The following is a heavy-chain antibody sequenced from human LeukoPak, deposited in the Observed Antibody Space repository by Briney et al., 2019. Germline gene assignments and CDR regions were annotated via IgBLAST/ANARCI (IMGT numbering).Heavy chain of an antibody. CDR3: AKDRTVRGAYYPRNNRFDP. J-gene: IGHJ5*02. V-gene: IGHV3-23*01. CDR1: GFTFSSYA. CDR2: ISGSGGSP. D-gene: IGHD3-10*01. Sequence: GGSLSLSCAASGFTFSSYAMSWVRQAPGKGLECVSGISGSGGSPYYADSVKGRFTISRDNSKTTLYLQMNSLRAEDTAVYYCAKDRTVRGAYYPRNNRFDPRGQGTLVTVSS.